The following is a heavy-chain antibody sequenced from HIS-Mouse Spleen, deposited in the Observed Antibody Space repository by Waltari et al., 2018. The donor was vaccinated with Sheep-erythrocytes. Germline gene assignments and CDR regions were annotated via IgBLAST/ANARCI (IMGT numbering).Heavy chain of an antibody. CDR2: ISWNSGSM. V-gene: IGHV3-9*01. CDR3: AKDISRKIVVVPAAVGDY. CDR1: GFSFDDYA. D-gene: IGHD2-2*01. J-gene: IGHJ4*02. Sequence: EVQLVESGGGLVQPGRSLRLSCAASGFSFDDYAMHWVRQAPGKGLEWVSGISWNSGSMGYADSVKGRFTISRDNAKNSLYLQMNSLRAEDTALYYCAKDISRKIVVVPAAVGDYWGQGTLVTVSS.